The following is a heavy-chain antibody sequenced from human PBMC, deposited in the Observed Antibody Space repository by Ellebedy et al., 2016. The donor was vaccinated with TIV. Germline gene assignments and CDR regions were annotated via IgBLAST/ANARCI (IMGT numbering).Heavy chain of an antibody. D-gene: IGHD3-22*01. CDR3: AREPNTYYYDSSGNPGDYYYGMDV. V-gene: IGHV3-33*01. CDR2: IWYDGSNK. Sequence: GESLKISXAASGFTFSSYGMHWVRQAPGKGLEWVAVIWYDGSNKYYADSVKGRFTISRDNSKNTLYLQMNSLRAEDTAVYYCAREPNTYYYDSSGNPGDYYYGMDVWGQGTTVTVSS. J-gene: IGHJ6*02. CDR1: GFTFSSYG.